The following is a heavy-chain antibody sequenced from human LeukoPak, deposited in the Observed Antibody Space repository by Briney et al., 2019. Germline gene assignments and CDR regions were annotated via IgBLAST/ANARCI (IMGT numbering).Heavy chain of an antibody. CDR1: GFTFDDYA. Sequence: GRSLRLSCAASGFTFDDYAMHWVRQAPGKGLEWVSGISWNSGTKGYADSVKGRFTISRDNSKNTLYLQMNSLRAEDTAVYYCAKHSTGVECWGRGTLVTVSS. J-gene: IGHJ2*01. CDR3: AKHSTGVEC. CDR2: ISWNSGTK. D-gene: IGHD3-10*01. V-gene: IGHV3-9*01.